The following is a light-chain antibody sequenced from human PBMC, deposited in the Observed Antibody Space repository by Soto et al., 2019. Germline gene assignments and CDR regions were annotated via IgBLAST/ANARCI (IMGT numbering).Light chain of an antibody. CDR2: GTS. Sequence: EIVLTQSPGTLSLSPGERATLSCRASQSVPRSYLAWYQQKPGQAPRLLIYGTSSRATGIPDRFSGSGSGTDFTLTISRLEPEDSAVYYCEQYGSSPRTFGQGTKVDIK. CDR1: QSVPRSY. V-gene: IGKV3-20*01. CDR3: EQYGSSPRT. J-gene: IGKJ1*01.